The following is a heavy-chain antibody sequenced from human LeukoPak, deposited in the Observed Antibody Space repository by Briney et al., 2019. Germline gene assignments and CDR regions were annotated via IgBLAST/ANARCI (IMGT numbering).Heavy chain of an antibody. CDR3: AKQPQLVYFDY. Sequence: PGGSLRLSCAASGFTFSSYGMHWVRQAPGKGLEWVAVISYDGSNKYYADSVEGRFTISRDNSKNTLYLQMNSLRAEDTAVYYCAKQPQLVYFDYWGQGTLVTVSS. D-gene: IGHD6-13*01. J-gene: IGHJ4*02. CDR1: GFTFSSYG. CDR2: ISYDGSNK. V-gene: IGHV3-30*18.